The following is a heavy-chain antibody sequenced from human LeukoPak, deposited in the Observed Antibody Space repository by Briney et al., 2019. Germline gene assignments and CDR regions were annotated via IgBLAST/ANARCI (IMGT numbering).Heavy chain of an antibody. J-gene: IGHJ5*02. CDR1: GGSISSGGYS. V-gene: IGHV4-31*03. CDR3: ARVQQLVRRGEVNEINWFDP. CDR2: IYYSGST. D-gene: IGHD6-6*01. Sequence: SETLSLTCTVSGGSISSGGYSWSWIRQHPGKGLEWIGYIYYSGSTYYNPSLKGRVTISVDTSKNQFSLKLSSVTAADTAVYYCARVQQLVRRGEVNEINWFDPWGQGTLVTVSS.